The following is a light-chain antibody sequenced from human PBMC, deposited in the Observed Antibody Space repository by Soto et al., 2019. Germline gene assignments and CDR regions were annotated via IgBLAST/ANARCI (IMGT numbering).Light chain of an antibody. CDR2: SND. CDR3: VVWEDGLNCPV. V-gene: IGLV1-44*01. J-gene: IGLJ3*02. CDR1: SSNIGRNT. Sequence: QSAVTQPSSMSGTPGQRVTISCSGSSSNIGRNTVHWYQQLPGTAPKLLMHSNDRRPSGVPDRFSGSSSGTAASLAISGLQSEDEAEYFCVVWEDGLNCPVFGGGTKLTVL.